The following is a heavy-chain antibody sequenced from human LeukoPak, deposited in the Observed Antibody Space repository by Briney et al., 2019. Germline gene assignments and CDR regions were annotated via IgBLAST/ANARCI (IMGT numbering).Heavy chain of an antibody. CDR3: AKRGVVIRVILVGFHKEAYYFES. CDR1: GITLSNYG. V-gene: IGHV3-23*01. D-gene: IGHD3/OR15-3a*01. J-gene: IGHJ4*02. Sequence: GGSLRLSCAVSGITLSNYGMRWVGQAPGKGLEWVAGISDSGGSTNYADSVKGRLTSSRDNPKSTLYLQMNSLRAEDTAVYFCAKRGVVIRVILVGFHKEAYYFESWGQGALVTVPS. CDR2: ISDSGGST.